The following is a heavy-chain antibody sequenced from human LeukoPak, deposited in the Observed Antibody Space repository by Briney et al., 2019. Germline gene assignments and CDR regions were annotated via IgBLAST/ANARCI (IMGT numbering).Heavy chain of an antibody. Sequence: QPGGSLRLSCAASGFIFRRYWMYWVRQVPGKGLVWVSRISSDGSDASYADSVEGRFAISRDNAKNSLYLQMNSLRAEDTAVYYCARDRYCSGGSCYRNWFDPWGQGTLVTVSS. CDR2: ISSDGSDA. V-gene: IGHV3-74*01. J-gene: IGHJ5*02. CDR1: GFIFRRYW. CDR3: ARDRYCSGGSCYRNWFDP. D-gene: IGHD2-15*01.